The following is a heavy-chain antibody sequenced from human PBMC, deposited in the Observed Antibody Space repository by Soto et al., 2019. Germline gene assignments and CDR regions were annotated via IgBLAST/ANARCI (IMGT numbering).Heavy chain of an antibody. Sequence: SETLSLTCAVSGGSISSGGYSWSWIRQPPGKGLEWIGYIYHSGSTYYNPSLKSRVTISVDRSKNQFSLKLSSVTAAYTAVYYCARGPHYGDYNLDYWGQGTLVTVSS. CDR2: IYHSGST. V-gene: IGHV4-30-2*01. CDR3: ARGPHYGDYNLDY. J-gene: IGHJ4*02. CDR1: GGSISSGGYS. D-gene: IGHD4-17*01.